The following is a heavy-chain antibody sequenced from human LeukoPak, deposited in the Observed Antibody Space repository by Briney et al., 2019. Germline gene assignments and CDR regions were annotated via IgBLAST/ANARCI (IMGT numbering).Heavy chain of an antibody. CDR1: GYTLTELS. D-gene: IGHD4-17*01. Sequence: ASVKVSCKVSGYTLTELSMHWVRQAPGKGLEWMGGFDPEDGETIYAQKFQGRVTMTEDTSTDTAYMELSSLRSEDTAVYYCATGLGGSGDYTGWGQGTPVTVSS. CDR3: ATGLGGSGDYTG. J-gene: IGHJ4*02. V-gene: IGHV1-24*01. CDR2: FDPEDGET.